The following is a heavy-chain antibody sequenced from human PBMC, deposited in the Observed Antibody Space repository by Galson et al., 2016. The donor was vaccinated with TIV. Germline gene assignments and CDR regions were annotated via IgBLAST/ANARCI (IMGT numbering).Heavy chain of an antibody. CDR3: SRDYRWGFDY. J-gene: IGHJ4*02. Sequence: SLRLSCAISGFTFSSHWMSWVRQAPGKGLEWVSKINRDGSERYYVDSVKGRFTISRDNAKNSLYLQMNSLRAEDTAIYYCSRDYRWGFDYWGQGTLVTVSS. CDR1: GFTFSSHW. D-gene: IGHD7-27*01. V-gene: IGHV3-7*01. CDR2: INRDGSER.